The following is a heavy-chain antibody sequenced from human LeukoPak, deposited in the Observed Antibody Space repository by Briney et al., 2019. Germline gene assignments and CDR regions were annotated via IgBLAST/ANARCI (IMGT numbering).Heavy chain of an antibody. CDR1: GYTFTHYY. CDR3: ARRSDDYDSSAYYH. Sequence: GASVKVSCKTSGYTFTHYYIHWVRQAPGQGLEWMGWINPNTGDTKYAQKFQGRVTITADKSTSTAYMELSSLRSEDTAVYYCARRSDDYDSSAYYHWGQGTLVTVSS. J-gene: IGHJ4*02. D-gene: IGHD3-22*01. CDR2: INPNTGDT. V-gene: IGHV1-2*02.